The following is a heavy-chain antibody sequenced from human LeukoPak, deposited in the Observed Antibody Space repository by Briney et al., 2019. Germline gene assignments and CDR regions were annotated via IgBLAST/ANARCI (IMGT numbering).Heavy chain of an antibody. CDR1: GGSISSHY. J-gene: IGHJ6*03. V-gene: IGHV4-59*11. D-gene: IGHD6-13*01. CDR2: IYYSGST. CDR3: ARVEYSSSWYPNYYYYYYMDV. Sequence: SETLSLTCTVSGGSISSHYWSWIRQPPGKGLEWIGYIYYSGSTNYNPSLKSRVTISVDTSKNQFSLKLSSGTAADTAVYYCARVEYSSSWYPNYYYYYYMDVWGKGTTVTVSS.